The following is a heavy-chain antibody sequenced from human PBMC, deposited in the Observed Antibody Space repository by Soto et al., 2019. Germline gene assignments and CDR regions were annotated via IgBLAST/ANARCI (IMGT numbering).Heavy chain of an antibody. CDR1: GFTFDNFA. CDR3: VKDTSYDSSGPDAFDI. J-gene: IGHJ3*02. D-gene: IGHD3-22*01. Sequence: EVQLVESGGGLVQPGRSLRLSCAASGFTFDNFAMHWVRQVPGKGLEWVSGISWNSGTIEHGDSVKGRFTISRDNAKSSLYLQMNSLRVEDTAFYYCVKDTSYDSSGPDAFDIWGQGTMVTVSS. CDR2: ISWNSGTI. V-gene: IGHV3-9*01.